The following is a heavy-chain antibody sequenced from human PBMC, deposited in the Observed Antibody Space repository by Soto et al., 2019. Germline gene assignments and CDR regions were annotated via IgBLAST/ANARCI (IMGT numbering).Heavy chain of an antibody. CDR3: ARAQPYYDILTGHLDYYYYYMDV. V-gene: IGHV4-34*01. CDR1: GGSFSGYY. D-gene: IGHD3-9*01. J-gene: IGHJ6*03. CDR2: INHSGST. Sequence: PSETLSLTCAVYGGSFSGYYWSWIRQPPGKGLEWIGEINHSGSTNYNPSLKSRVTISVDTSKNQFSLKLSSVTAADTAVYYCARAQPYYDILTGHLDYYYYYMDVWGKGTTVTVS.